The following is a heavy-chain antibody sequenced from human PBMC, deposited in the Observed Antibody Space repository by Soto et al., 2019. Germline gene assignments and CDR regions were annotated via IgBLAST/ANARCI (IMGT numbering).Heavy chain of an antibody. D-gene: IGHD4-17*01. CDR2: IRGRAKKYAT. V-gene: IGHV3-73*01. Sequence: EVQLVESGGDLVQRGGSLKLSCTGLGFNFSGSALHWVRQPSGKGLEWVGRIRGRAKKYATSYATSVRGRFYLSRDDSKNTAFLQMNSLRDEDTGVDFCCGLGGDSLHDIWGQGTLVTVSS. CDR1: GFNFSGSA. J-gene: IGHJ4*02. CDR3: CGLGGDSLHDI.